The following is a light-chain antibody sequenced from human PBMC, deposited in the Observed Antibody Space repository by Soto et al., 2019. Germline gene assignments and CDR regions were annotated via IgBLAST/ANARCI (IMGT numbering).Light chain of an antibody. CDR1: QSVSSSY. J-gene: IGKJ1*01. Sequence: DIVLTQSPGTRSLSPGERATLSCRASQSVSSSYLAWYRQKPGQAPRLLIYGASNRATGIPDRFSGSWSGTAFTLNSSRLEPEDFAVYYCQQYGSSPPWTFGQGTKVEIK. CDR3: QQYGSSPPWT. CDR2: GAS. V-gene: IGKV3-20*01.